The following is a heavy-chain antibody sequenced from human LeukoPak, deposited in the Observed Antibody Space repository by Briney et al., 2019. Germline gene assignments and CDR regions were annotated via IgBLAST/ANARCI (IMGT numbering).Heavy chain of an antibody. CDR1: GASIRTYF. J-gene: IGHJ4*02. V-gene: IGHV4-4*07. CDR3: ARDIGLAH. CDR2: VHSNGDT. Sequence: PSETLSLTCTVSGASIRTYFWSWFRQPAGKGLEWIGRVHSNGDTYYNPSLESRVTVSMDTSRNQFALNLTSLTAADTAVYYCARDIGLAHWGQGSLVTVSS. D-gene: IGHD3-16*02.